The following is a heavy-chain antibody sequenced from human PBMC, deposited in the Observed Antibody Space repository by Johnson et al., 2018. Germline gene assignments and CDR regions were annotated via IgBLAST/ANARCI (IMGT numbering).Heavy chain of an antibody. Sequence: QVQLVQSGAEVEKPGASVKVSCKASGYTFTSYYMHWVRQAPGQGLEWMGVINPSGGSTSYAQKFQGRVTMTRDTSTSPGYTELSSLRSEDTAVYYCARGRGGTRHYGMDVGGQGTTVTVSS. V-gene: IGHV1-46*01. D-gene: IGHD3-10*01. CDR2: INPSGGST. J-gene: IGHJ6*02. CDR3: ARGRGGTRHYGMDV. CDR1: GYTFTSYY.